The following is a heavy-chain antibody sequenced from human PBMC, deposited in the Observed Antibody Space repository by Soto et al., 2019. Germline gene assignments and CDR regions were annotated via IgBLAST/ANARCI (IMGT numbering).Heavy chain of an antibody. V-gene: IGHV1-18*01. CDR3: ARGLAARPVFAFDI. Sequence: ASVKVSCKASGYNFTSYGISWVRQAPGQGLEWMGWISPHNDRTKYARRFQDRVTMTTETPTSTVYMELGSLRSDDTAKYYCARGLAARPVFAFDIWGQGTMVTVSS. D-gene: IGHD6-6*01. J-gene: IGHJ3*02. CDR2: ISPHNDRT. CDR1: GYNFTSYG.